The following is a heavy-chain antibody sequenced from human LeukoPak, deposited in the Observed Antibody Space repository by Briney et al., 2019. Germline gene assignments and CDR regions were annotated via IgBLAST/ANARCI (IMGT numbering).Heavy chain of an antibody. J-gene: IGHJ4*02. CDR2: ISWNSGSI. Sequence: PGGSLRLSCAASGFTFDDYAMHWVRHAPGKGLEWVSGISWNSGSIGYADSVKGRFTISRDNAKNSLYLQMNSLRAEDAALYYCAKDGASIVGATSAFDYWGQGTLVTVSS. D-gene: IGHD1-26*01. V-gene: IGHV3-9*01. CDR1: GFTFDDYA. CDR3: AKDGASIVGATSAFDY.